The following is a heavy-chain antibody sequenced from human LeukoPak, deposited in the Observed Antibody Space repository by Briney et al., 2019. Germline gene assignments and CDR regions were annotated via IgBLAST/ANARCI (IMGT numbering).Heavy chain of an antibody. CDR2: IIPIFGTA. V-gene: IGHV1-69*06. Sequence: ASVKVSFKASGGTFSIYAISWVRQAPGQGLEWMGGIIPIFGTANYAQKFQGRVTVTADKSTSTAYMELSSLRSEDTAVYYCAGHYYGSGSYYPYYYYGMDVWGKGTTVTVSS. J-gene: IGHJ6*04. D-gene: IGHD3-10*01. CDR3: AGHYYGSGSYYPYYYYGMDV. CDR1: GGTFSIYA.